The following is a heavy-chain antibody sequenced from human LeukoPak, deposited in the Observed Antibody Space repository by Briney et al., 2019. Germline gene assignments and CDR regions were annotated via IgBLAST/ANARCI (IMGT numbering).Heavy chain of an antibody. J-gene: IGHJ4*02. D-gene: IGHD5-12*01. Sequence: PGGSLRLSCTSSTFALGSYRMHWVRQVPGGGLVWVARMSSDGTGTNYADSVKGRFTISRDNAKNSLYLQMNSLRVEDTAVYYCARGGAGYFFDFWGQGTLVTVSS. CDR2: MSSDGTGT. CDR1: TFALGSYR. CDR3: ARGGAGYFFDF. V-gene: IGHV3-74*01.